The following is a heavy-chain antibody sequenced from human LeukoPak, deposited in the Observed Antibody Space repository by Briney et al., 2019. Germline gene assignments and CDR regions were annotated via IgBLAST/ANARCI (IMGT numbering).Heavy chain of an antibody. CDR2: IKEDGSEK. CDR3: ARDEAYASDY. CDR1: GFTFSRYW. D-gene: IGHD4-17*01. Sequence: SGGSLRLSCAPSGFTFSRYWMSWVRQAPGKGLEWVANIKEDGSEKYYVDSVKGRFTISRDNAKNSLYLQMDSLRVEDTAVYYCARDEAYASDYWGQGTLVTVSS. J-gene: IGHJ4*02. V-gene: IGHV3-7*01.